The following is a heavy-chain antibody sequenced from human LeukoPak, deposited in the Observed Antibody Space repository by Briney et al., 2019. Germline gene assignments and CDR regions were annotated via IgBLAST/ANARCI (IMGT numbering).Heavy chain of an antibody. D-gene: IGHD3-9*01. CDR1: GYSFASYW. Sequence: GESLKISCEGSGYSFASYWIGWVRQMPGKGLEWMGIIYPGDSDTRYSPSFQGQVTISADKSIATAYLQWSSLKASDAAMYYCARHYYDILTGSSWFDPWGQGTLVTVSS. CDR3: ARHYYDILTGSSWFDP. CDR2: IYPGDSDT. J-gene: IGHJ5*02. V-gene: IGHV5-51*01.